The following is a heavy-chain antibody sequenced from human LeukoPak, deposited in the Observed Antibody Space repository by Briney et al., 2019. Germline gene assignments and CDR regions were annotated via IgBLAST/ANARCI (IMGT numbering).Heavy chain of an antibody. D-gene: IGHD6-19*01. J-gene: IGHJ4*02. CDR3: ARDRPSSGRGGYFDY. Sequence: PGGSLRLSCAASGFTFSSYAMHWVRQAPGKGLEWVAVISYDGSNKYYADSVKGRFTISRDNSKNTLYLQMNSLRAEDTAVYYCARDRPSSGRGGYFDYWGQGTLVTVSS. V-gene: IGHV3-30*04. CDR2: ISYDGSNK. CDR1: GFTFSSYA.